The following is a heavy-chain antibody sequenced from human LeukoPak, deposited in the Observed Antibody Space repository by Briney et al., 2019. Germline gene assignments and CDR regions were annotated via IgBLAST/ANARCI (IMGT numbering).Heavy chain of an antibody. Sequence: GASEKVSCKAFGYTFTGSFLPWGRHAPGQGLEWVGGITPNRGDTNYEQTFQGRVTMTRDTSISPVYMGLSRLTSDDTAVYYCARDLSSTSNWELDYWGQGTPVTVSS. CDR1: GYTFTGSF. CDR3: ARDLSSTSNWELDY. D-gene: IGHD7-27*01. V-gene: IGHV1-2*02. CDR2: ITPNRGDT. J-gene: IGHJ4*02.